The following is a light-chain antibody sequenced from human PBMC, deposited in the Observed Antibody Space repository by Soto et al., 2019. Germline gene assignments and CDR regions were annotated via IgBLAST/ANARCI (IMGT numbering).Light chain of an antibody. V-gene: IGKV3-20*01. CDR1: QTVTNSF. J-gene: IGKJ2*01. Sequence: ENVLTQSPGTLSLSPGERATLSCRASQTVTNSFFAWYQQKPGQAPRLLIYGISSRATGIPDRFSGWGSGTDFPLTISRLEPEDFVVYFCQQYSTLPHTFGHGTKLEVK. CDR2: GIS. CDR3: QQYSTLPHT.